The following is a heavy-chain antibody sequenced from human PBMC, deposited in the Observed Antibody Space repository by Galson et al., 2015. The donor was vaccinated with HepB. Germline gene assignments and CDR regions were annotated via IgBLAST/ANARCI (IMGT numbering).Heavy chain of an antibody. CDR3: ARAYCSGGSCYIGAGWFDP. D-gene: IGHD2-15*01. Sequence: SLRLSCAASGFTFSSYAMHWVRQAPGKGLEWVAVISYDGSNKYYADSVKGRFTISRDNSKNTLYLQMNSLRAEDTAVYYCARAYCSGGSCYIGAGWFDPWGQGTLVTVSS. CDR1: GFTFSSYA. V-gene: IGHV3-30-3*01. CDR2: ISYDGSNK. J-gene: IGHJ5*02.